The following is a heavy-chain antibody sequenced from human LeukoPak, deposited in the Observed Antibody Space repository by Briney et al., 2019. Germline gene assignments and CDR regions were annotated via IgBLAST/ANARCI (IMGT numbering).Heavy chain of an antibody. D-gene: IGHD2-15*01. J-gene: IGHJ5*02. CDR1: GYSFTIYW. CDR3: ARRVFGVVVAATVDWFDP. V-gene: IGHV5-51*01. Sequence: GESLKISCKGSGYSFTIYWIGWVRQMPGKGLEWMGIIYPGDSDTRYSPSFQGQVTISADKSISTAYLQWSSLKASDTAMYYCARRVFGVVVAATVDWFDPWGQGTLVTVSS. CDR2: IYPGDSDT.